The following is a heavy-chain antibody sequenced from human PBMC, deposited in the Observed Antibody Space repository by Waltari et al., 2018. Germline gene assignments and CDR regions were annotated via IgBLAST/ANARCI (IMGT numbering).Heavy chain of an antibody. CDR2: ISSSSSTI. V-gene: IGHV3-48*01. J-gene: IGHJ4*02. D-gene: IGHD6-19*01. CDR1: GFTFSSYS. Sequence: EVQLVESGGGLVQPGGSLRLSCAASGFTFSSYSMNWVRQAPGKGLEWVSYISSSSSTIYDADSVKGRFTISRDNAKNSLYLQMNSLRAEDTAVYYCAREAIAVASDYWGQGTLVTVSS. CDR3: AREAIAVASDY.